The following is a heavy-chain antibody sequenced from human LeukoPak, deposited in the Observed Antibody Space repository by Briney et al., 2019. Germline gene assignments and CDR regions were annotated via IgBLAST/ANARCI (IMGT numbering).Heavy chain of an antibody. J-gene: IGHJ3*02. CDR3: ARDHDSGSYYTSAFDI. D-gene: IGHD1-26*01. CDR1: GFTFSSYW. Sequence: GGSLRLSCAASGFTFSSYWMSWVRQAPGKGLEGVANIKQDGSEKYYVDSVKGRFTISRDNAKNSLYLQMNSLRAEDTAVYYCARDHDSGSYYTSAFDIWGQGTMVTVSS. CDR2: IKQDGSEK. V-gene: IGHV3-7*01.